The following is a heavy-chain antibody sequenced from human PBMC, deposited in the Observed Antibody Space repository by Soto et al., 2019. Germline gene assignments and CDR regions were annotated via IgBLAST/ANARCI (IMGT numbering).Heavy chain of an antibody. Sequence: QVQLVQSGAEVREPGASVKVSCKASGYSVASYFMHWVRQAPGQGLESLGVINPSAGTTTYAQKFQGRVTMTWDTSTNTVYMDLSSLRSEDTAIYYCARGGSSPAFCYYCGMDVWGQGTTVTVSS. J-gene: IGHJ6*02. CDR1: GYSVASYF. D-gene: IGHD6-13*01. V-gene: IGHV1-46*01. CDR2: INPSAGTT. CDR3: ARGGSSPAFCYYCGMDV.